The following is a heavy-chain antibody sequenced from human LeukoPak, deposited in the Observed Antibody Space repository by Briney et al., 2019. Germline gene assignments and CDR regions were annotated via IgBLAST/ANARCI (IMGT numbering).Heavy chain of an antibody. J-gene: IGHJ5*02. Sequence: SETLSLTCTVSGGSISSYYWSWIRQPPGKGLEWIGYIYYSGSTNYNPSLKSRVTISVDTSKNQFSLKLSSVTAADTAVYYCAGAPYYGGRTPPNWFDPWGQGTLVTVSS. D-gene: IGHD4-23*01. CDR3: AGAPYYGGRTPPNWFDP. CDR1: GGSISSYY. CDR2: IYYSGST. V-gene: IGHV4-59*08.